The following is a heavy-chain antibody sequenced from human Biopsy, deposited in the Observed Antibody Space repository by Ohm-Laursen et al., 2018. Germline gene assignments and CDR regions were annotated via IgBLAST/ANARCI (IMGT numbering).Heavy chain of an antibody. V-gene: IGHV1-8*01. J-gene: IGHJ6*01. CDR1: GGTFIGFD. D-gene: IGHD2-8*01. Sequence: ASVKVSCNATGGTFIGFDINWVRQVPGQGLEWMGWMNPDSGRANWAAKFQGRLSMTRITSVSTAFMEMTSLRSEDTAVYYCAVGRVLGSQMVYAKGGMDVWGQGTTVTVSS. CDR3: AVGRVLGSQMVYAKGGMDV. CDR2: MNPDSGRA.